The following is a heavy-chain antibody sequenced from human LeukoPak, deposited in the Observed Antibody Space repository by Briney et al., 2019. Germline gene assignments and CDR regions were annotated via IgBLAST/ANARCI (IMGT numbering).Heavy chain of an antibody. CDR1: GFTFSSYA. D-gene: IGHD1-1*01. Sequence: GGSLRLSCAASGFTFSSYAMSWVRQAPGKGLEWVSAISGSGGSTYYADSVKGRFTISRDNSKNTLYLQMNSLRAEDTAVYYCARRVERNYYYYYGMDVWGQGTTVTVSS. J-gene: IGHJ6*02. CDR2: ISGSGGST. V-gene: IGHV3-23*01. CDR3: ARRVERNYYYYYGMDV.